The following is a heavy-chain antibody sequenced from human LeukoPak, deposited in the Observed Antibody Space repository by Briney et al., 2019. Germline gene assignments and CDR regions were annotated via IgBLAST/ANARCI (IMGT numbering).Heavy chain of an antibody. CDR3: ASYAPYSNTYFDY. CDR1: GGNSSSYA. CDR2: IIPIFGTA. Sequence: GASVKVSCKASGGNSSSYAISWVRQAPGQGLEWMGGIIPIFGTANYAQKFQGRVTITADESTSTAYMELSSLRSEDTAVYYCASYAPYSNTYFDYWGQGTLVTVSS. D-gene: IGHD4-11*01. V-gene: IGHV1-69*13. J-gene: IGHJ4*02.